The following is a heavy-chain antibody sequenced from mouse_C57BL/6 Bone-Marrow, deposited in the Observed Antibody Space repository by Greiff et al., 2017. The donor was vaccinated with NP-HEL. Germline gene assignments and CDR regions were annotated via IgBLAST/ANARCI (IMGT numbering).Heavy chain of an antibody. CDR1: GYPFTNYL. J-gene: IGHJ2*01. CDR2: INPGSGGT. V-gene: IGHV1-54*01. Sequence: VQLQQSGAELVRPGTSVKVSCKASGYPFTNYLIEWVKQRPGQGLEWIGVINPGSGGTNYNEKFKGKATLTADKSSSTAYMQLSSLTSEDSAVYFCARGNYGDYFDYWGQGTTLTVSS. CDR3: ARGNYGDYFDY. D-gene: IGHD1-1*01.